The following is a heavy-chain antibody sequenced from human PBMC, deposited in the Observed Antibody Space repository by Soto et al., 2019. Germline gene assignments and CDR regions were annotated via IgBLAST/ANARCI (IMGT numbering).Heavy chain of an antibody. J-gene: IGHJ5*02. CDR3: ARDSYSSSSGFDP. D-gene: IGHD6-6*01. Sequence: QVQLQESGPGLVKPSETLSLTCTVSGGSISSYYWSWIRQPPGKGLEWIGYIYYSGSTNYNPSLKSRVTISVDTSKNQFSLKLSSVTAADTAVYYCARDSYSSSSGFDPWGQGNLVTVSS. V-gene: IGHV4-59*01. CDR1: GGSISSYY. CDR2: IYYSGST.